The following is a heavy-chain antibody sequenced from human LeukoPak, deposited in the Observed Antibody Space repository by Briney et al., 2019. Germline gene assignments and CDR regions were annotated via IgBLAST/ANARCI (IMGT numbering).Heavy chain of an antibody. CDR2: IWYDGSNK. CDR1: GFTFSSYG. V-gene: IGHV3-30*02. Sequence: PGGSLRLSCAASGFTFSSYGMHWVRQAPGRGLEWVAVIWYDGSNKYYADSVKGRFTISRDNSKNTLYLQMNSLRAEDTAVYYCAKDLAAPDYYYYGMDVWGQGTTVTVSS. CDR3: AKDLAAPDYYYYGMDV. D-gene: IGHD6-13*01. J-gene: IGHJ6*02.